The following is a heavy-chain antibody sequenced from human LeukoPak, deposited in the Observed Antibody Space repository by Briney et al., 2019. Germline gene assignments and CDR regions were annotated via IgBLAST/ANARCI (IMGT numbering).Heavy chain of an antibody. Sequence: SGGSLTLFCAPSGFTFSSYNMNWVRQAPGKGREWVSSIRSSSSYIYHTDSVKGRFTISRDNAKNSLYLQMNSLRAEDTAVYYCAGDGTAVGINYDYWGQGTLVTVSS. CDR2: IRSSSSYI. CDR1: GFTFSSYN. V-gene: IGHV3-21*04. J-gene: IGHJ4*02. CDR3: AGDGTAVGINYDY. D-gene: IGHD6-13*01.